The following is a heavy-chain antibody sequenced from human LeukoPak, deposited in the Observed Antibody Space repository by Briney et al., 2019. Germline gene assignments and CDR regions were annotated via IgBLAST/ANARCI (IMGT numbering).Heavy chain of an antibody. CDR2: INPSGGST. CDR1: GYTFTSYY. D-gene: IGHD6-25*01. Sequence: ASVKVSWKASGYTFTSYYMHWVRQAPGQALEWMGIINPSGGSTSYAQKFQGRVTMTRDMSTRTVYMELSSLRSEDTAVYYCAADPSERGYDYWGQGTLVTVSS. CDR3: AADPSERGYDY. V-gene: IGHV1-46*01. J-gene: IGHJ4*02.